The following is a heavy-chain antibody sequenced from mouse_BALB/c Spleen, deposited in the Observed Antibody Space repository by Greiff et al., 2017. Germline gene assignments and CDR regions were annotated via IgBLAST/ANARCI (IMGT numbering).Heavy chain of an antibody. V-gene: IGHV1S81*02. CDR1: GYTFTSYW. CDR3: AREGIHYPAWFAY. J-gene: IGHJ3*01. Sequence: QVQLQQPGAELVKPGASVKLSCKASGYTFTSYWMHWVKQRPGQGLEWIGEINPSNGRTNYNEKFKSKATLTVDKSSSTAYMQLSSLTSEDSAVYYCAREGIHYPAWFAYWGQGTLVTVSA. CDR2: INPSNGRT. D-gene: IGHD1-2*01.